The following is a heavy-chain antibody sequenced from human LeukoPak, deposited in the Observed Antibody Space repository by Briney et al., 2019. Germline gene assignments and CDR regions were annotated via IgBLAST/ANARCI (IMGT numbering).Heavy chain of an antibody. CDR1: GGSISSSSYY. V-gene: IGHV4-39*07. D-gene: IGHD3-22*01. J-gene: IGHJ6*03. Sequence: SETLSLTCTVSGGSISSSSYYWGWIRQPPGKGLEWIGSIYYSGSTYYNPSLKSRVTISVDASKNQFSLKLSCVTAADTAVYYCARVQLDYYDSSGYYLYYYYYYYMDVWGKGTTVTVSS. CDR2: IYYSGST. CDR3: ARVQLDYYDSSGYYLYYYYYYYMDV.